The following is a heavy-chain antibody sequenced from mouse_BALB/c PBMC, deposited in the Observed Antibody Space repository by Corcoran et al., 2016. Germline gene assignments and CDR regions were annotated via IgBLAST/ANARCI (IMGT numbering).Heavy chain of an antibody. CDR2: ISYDGSN. Sequence: DVQLQESGPGLVKPSQSLSLTCSVTGYSITSGYYWNWIRQFPGNKLEWMGYISYDGSNNYNPSLKNRISITRDTSKNQFFLKLNSVTTEDTATYYCARGHRYDYAMDYWGQGTSVTVSS. CDR3: ARGHRYDYAMDY. J-gene: IGHJ4*01. D-gene: IGHD2-14*01. V-gene: IGHV3-6*02. CDR1: GYSITSGYY.